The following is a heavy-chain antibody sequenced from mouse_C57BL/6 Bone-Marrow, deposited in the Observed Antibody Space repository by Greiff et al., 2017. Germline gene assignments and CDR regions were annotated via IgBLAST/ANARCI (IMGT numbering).Heavy chain of an antibody. CDR2: IWSGGST. D-gene: IGHD1-1*01. J-gene: IGHJ4*01. V-gene: IGHV2-2*01. CDR1: GFSLTSYG. CDR3: ARYYYGRDAMDY. Sequence: VQLKQSGPGLVQPSQSLSITCTVSGFSLTSYGVHWVRQSPGKGLEWLGVIWSGGSTGYNAAFISRLSISKDNSKSQVFFKMNSLQADDTAIYYCARYYYGRDAMDYWGQGTSVTVSS.